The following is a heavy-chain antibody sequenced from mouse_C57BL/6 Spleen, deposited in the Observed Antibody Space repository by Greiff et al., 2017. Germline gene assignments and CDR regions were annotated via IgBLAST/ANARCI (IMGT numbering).Heavy chain of an antibody. Sequence: QVQLQQSGAELVRPGASVTLSCKASGYTFTDYEMHWVKQTPVHGLEWIGAIDPETGGTAYNQKFKGKAILTADKSSSTAYMELRSLTSEDSAVYYCTRNYGCSFDGWSQGTTRTVSS. CDR2: IDPETGGT. CDR1: GYTFTDYE. CDR3: TRNYGCSFDG. V-gene: IGHV1-15*01. D-gene: IGHD1-1*01. J-gene: IGHJ2*01.